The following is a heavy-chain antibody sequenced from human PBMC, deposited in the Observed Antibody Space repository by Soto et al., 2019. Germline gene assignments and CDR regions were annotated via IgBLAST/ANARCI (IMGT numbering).Heavy chain of an antibody. CDR3: ASFGGSYSLSWFDP. CDR1: GVSFSDYY. Sequence: SETLSLTCAVYGVSFSDYYWNWIRQPPGRGLEWIGEINYSGSTSYNPSLKSRVTMSLDTSKSQFSLMLSSVTAADTAVYYCASFGGSYSLSWFDPWGQGTLVTVSS. CDR2: INYSGST. J-gene: IGHJ5*02. V-gene: IGHV4-34*01. D-gene: IGHD1-26*01.